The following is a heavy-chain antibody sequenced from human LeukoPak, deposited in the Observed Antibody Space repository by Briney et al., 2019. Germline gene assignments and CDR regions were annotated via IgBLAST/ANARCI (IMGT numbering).Heavy chain of an antibody. J-gene: IGHJ5*01. CDR2: INPNSGDT. V-gene: IGHV1-2*02. Sequence: ASVKVSCKASGYTFTSYGISWVRQAPGQGLEWMGWINPNSGDTTYAQKFQGRVTMTRETSISTAYMELSRLRSDDTAVYYCARRITTRSVGYDSWGQGTLVTVSS. CDR3: ARRITTRSVGYDS. CDR1: GYTFTSYG. D-gene: IGHD1-1*01.